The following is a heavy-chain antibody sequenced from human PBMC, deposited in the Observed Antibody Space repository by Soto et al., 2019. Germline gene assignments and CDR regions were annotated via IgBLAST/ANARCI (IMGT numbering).Heavy chain of an antibody. D-gene: IGHD2-15*01. CDR3: ATLSSRIVVVVTPLLT. J-gene: IGHJ5*02. CDR1: GGSISSSYW. CDR2: IYHTGIT. V-gene: IGHV4-4*02. Sequence: SETLSLTCVVSGGSISSSYWWSWVRQSPGKGLEWIGEIYHTGITNYNPSLKSRVTISVDKSNNQFSLMLHSVTAADTAVYYCATLSSRIVVVVTPLLTWGPGILVNVFS.